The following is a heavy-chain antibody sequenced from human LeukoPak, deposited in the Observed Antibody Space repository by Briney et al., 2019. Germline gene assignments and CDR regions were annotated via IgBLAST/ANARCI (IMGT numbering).Heavy chain of an antibody. CDR3: ARTLTDFWSAYGH. J-gene: IGHJ4*02. CDR1: GGTFSSNY. Sequence: SETLSLTCSISGGTFSSNYWGWIRQPAGKGLEWIGQIYCSGNANYNPSLKSRVTISVDESKNQFFLNLRSVTAADTAVYYCARTLTDFWSAYGHWGQGTLVSVSS. CDR2: IYCSGNA. V-gene: IGHV4-4*07. D-gene: IGHD3-3*01.